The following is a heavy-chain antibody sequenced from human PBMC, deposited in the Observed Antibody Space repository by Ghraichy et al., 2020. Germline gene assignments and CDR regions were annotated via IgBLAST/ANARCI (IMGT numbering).Heavy chain of an antibody. J-gene: IGHJ4*02. CDR2: ISSSSSTI. CDR1: GFTFSSYS. CDR3: AKRSAYTSGWIDY. Sequence: GGSLRLSCAASGFTFSSYSMNWVRQAPGKGLEWVSYISSSSSTIYYADSVKGRFTISRDNAKNSLYLQMNSLRDEDTAVYYCAKRSAYTSGWIDYWGQGALVTVSS. V-gene: IGHV3-48*02. D-gene: IGHD6-19*01.